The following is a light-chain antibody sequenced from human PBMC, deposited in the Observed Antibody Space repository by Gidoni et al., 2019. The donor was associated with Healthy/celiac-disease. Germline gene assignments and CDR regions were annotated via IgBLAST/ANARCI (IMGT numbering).Light chain of an antibody. CDR3: QQYNNWPPLT. J-gene: IGKJ4*01. Sequence: ETVMTQSPATLSVSPGERATLSCRASQSVSSNLAWYQQKPGQAPRLLIYGASTRATGIPARFSGSGSGTEFTLTISSLQSEDFAVYYCQQYNNWPPLTFXGXTKVEIK. CDR2: GAS. V-gene: IGKV3-15*01. CDR1: QSVSSN.